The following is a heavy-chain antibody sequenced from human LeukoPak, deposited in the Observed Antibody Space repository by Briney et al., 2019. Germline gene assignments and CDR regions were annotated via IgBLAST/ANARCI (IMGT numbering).Heavy chain of an antibody. CDR3: ARDLTTVTYYYYGMDV. J-gene: IGHJ6*02. Sequence: PGGSLRLSCAASGFTVKSNYMSCVRQAPGKGLEWVSVIYSGGSTYYADSVKGRFTVSRDNSKNTLYLQMNSLRAEDTAVYYCARDLTTVTYYYYGMDVWGQGTTVTVSS. CDR2: IYSGGST. V-gene: IGHV3-66*01. D-gene: IGHD4-11*01. CDR1: GFTVKSNY.